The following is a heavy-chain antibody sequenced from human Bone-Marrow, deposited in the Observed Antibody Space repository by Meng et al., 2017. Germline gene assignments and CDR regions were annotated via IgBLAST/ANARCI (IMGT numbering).Heavy chain of an antibody. D-gene: IGHD3-22*01. J-gene: IGHJ4*02. CDR3: ARSPIDKYDLSALPLDY. CDR2: VSGSGANT. CDR1: GFTFNNYA. V-gene: IGHV3-23*01. Sequence: GGSLRLSCEACGFTFNNYAMTWVRQAPGRGLEWVSGVSGSGANTYYADSVKGRFLISRDNSKNTLYLHMNSLRAEDTAVYYCARSPIDKYDLSALPLDYWGQGTLVTVSS.